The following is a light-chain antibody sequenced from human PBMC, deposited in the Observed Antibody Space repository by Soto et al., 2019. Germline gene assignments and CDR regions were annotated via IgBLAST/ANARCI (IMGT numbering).Light chain of an antibody. CDR3: QPYNSYSEA. J-gene: IGKJ1*01. Sequence: IQMTQSPSTLSGSVGHRVTITCRASQTISSWLAWYQQKPGKAPKLLIYKASTLKSGVPSRFSGSGSGTEFTLTISSLLPDDCATSYCQPYNSYSEAFGHGTKVELK. V-gene: IGKV1-5*03. CDR2: KAS. CDR1: QTISSW.